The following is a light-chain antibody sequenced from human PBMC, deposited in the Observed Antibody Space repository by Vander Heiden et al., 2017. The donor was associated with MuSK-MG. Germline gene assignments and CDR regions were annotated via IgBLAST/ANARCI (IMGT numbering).Light chain of an antibody. Sequence: EMVLTQPPATLSLSPGERATLSCRARQSVSSYLAWYQQKPGQGPRLLIYDASDRATGSQARFRGSGCGTDFTLTISSREPEDSAVYYCQQRRTGHHSLTFGGGTKVEIK. V-gene: IGKV3-11*01. CDR2: DAS. J-gene: IGKJ4*01. CDR1: QSVSSY. CDR3: QQRRTGHHSLT.